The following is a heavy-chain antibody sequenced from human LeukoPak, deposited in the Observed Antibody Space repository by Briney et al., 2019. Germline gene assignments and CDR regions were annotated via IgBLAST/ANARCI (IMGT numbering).Heavy chain of an antibody. D-gene: IGHD6-19*01. CDR2: INTNTGNP. Sequence: ASVKVSCKASGYTFTSYAMHWVRQAPGQGLEWMGWINTNTGNPTYAQGFTGRFVFPLDTSVSTAYLQISSLKAEDTAVYYCAITDSGWDDAFDIWGQGTMVTVSS. CDR1: GYTFTSYA. J-gene: IGHJ3*02. CDR3: AITDSGWDDAFDI. V-gene: IGHV7-4-1*02.